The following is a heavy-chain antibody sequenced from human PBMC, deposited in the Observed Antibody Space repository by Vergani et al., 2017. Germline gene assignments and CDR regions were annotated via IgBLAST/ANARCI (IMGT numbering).Heavy chain of an antibody. V-gene: IGHV2-5*04. CDR3: VYRKTGCGTTGCFYPFYYYYYMDV. Sequence: QITLKESGPTLVKPTQTLTLTCTFSGFSLHTRGVSVDWIRQPPGKALVWLALIYWKDDQHYSPSLNNRFTITKDTSKNQVFLTMSNMDYVDTGAYYCVYRKTGCGTTGCFYPFYYYYYMDVWGKGTTVTVSS. CDR2: IYWKDDQ. D-gene: IGHD1-7*01. J-gene: IGHJ6*03. CDR1: GFSLHTRGVS.